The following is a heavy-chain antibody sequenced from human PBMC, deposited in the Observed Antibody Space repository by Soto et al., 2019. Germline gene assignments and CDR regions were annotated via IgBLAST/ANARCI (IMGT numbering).Heavy chain of an antibody. CDR1: GGSISSSSYY. J-gene: IGHJ6*02. Sequence: SETLSLTCTVSGGSISSSSYYWGWIRQPPGKGLEWVGSIYYSGSTYYNPSLKSRVTISVDTSKNQFPLKLSSVTAADTAVYYCAAGYYYGMDVWGQGTTVTVSS. V-gene: IGHV4-39*01. CDR2: IYYSGST. CDR3: AAGYYYGMDV.